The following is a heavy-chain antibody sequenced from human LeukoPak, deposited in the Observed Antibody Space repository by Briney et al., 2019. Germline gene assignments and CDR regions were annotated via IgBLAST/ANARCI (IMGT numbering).Heavy chain of an antibody. CDR1: GFTFSRYW. CDR2: INNEGNGT. V-gene: IGHV3-74*01. CDR3: ARGIYGNFGY. J-gene: IGHJ4*02. D-gene: IGHD3-10*01. Sequence: PTGGSLRLSCAASGFTFSRYWMHWVRQVPRKGLIWVSRINNEGNGTNYADSVKGRFTISRDNAKNTLYLQMTSLRAEDTAVYYCARGIYGNFGYWGQGSLVTVSS.